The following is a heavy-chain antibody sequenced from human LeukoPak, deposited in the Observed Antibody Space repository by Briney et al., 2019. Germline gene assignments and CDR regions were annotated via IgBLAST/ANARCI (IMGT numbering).Heavy chain of an antibody. D-gene: IGHD6-6*01. V-gene: IGHV3-30*02. CDR2: IRYDGSNK. J-gene: IGHJ4*02. CDR3: AKDPQYSSSPFDY. Sequence: PGRSLRLSCVASGFTFSSYGMHWVRQAPGKGLEWVAFIRYDGSNKYYADSVKGRFTISRDNSKNTLYLQMNSLRAEDTAVYYCAKDPQYSSSPFDYWGQGTLVTVSS. CDR1: GFTFSSYG.